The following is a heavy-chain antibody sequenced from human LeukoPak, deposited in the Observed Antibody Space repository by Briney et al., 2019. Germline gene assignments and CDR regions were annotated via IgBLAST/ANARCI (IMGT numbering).Heavy chain of an antibody. D-gene: IGHD4-11*01. Sequence: GGSLRLSCSASGFTFSSYAMHWVRQAPGKGLEYVSAISSNGGSTYYADPVKGRFTISRDNSKNTLYLQMSSLRAEDTAVYYCVKPGLHDAFDIWGQGTMVTVSS. CDR1: GFTFSSYA. CDR2: ISSNGGST. CDR3: VKPGLHDAFDI. V-gene: IGHV3-64D*09. J-gene: IGHJ3*02.